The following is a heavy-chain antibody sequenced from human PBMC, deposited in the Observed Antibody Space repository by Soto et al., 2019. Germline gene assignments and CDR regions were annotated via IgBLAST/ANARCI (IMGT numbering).Heavy chain of an antibody. CDR3: GILRDLRYFQH. D-gene: IGHD3-16*01. V-gene: IGHV4-61*08. CDR2: IYFSGSI. CDR1: GGSISSGGYS. J-gene: IGHJ1*01. Sequence: SETLSLTCAVSGGSISSGGYSWSWIRQSPGRGLEWIGYIYFSGSIKYNPALESRLTISIDTSKNQFSLNLTSVTAADTAVYYCGILRDLRYFQHWGLGTPVTVSS.